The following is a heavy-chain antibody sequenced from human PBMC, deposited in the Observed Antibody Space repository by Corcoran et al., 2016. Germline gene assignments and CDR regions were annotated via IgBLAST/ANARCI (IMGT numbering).Heavy chain of an antibody. D-gene: IGHD3-10*01. CDR3: ARGGSWAFDN. V-gene: IGHV3-7*01. CDR1: GFTFRSYW. Sequence: EVQLVESGGGLVQPGGSLRLSCAASGFTFRSYWMYWVRQDSGKGLEWVASIKPDGSEKYHVDSVKGGFTVSRDNPRSSLYLQMTSLGTEDTAVYYCARGGSWAFDNWGQGTMVTVSS. CDR2: IKPDGSEK. J-gene: IGHJ3*02.